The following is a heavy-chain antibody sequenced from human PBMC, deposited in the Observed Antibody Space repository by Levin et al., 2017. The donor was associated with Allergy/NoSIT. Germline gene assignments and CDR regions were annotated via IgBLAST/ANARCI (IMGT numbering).Heavy chain of an antibody. Sequence: GGSLRLSCVASGLTFNKYWMTWVRQAPGKGLEWVATIDEDGSEKYYVDSVKGRFTISRDTTKNSLYLQMNDLRAEDTALYYCTARSLDYWGQGTLVTVSS. CDR3: TARSLDY. V-gene: IGHV3-7*03. CDR2: IDEDGSEK. CDR1: GLTFNKYW. D-gene: IGHD2-21*02. J-gene: IGHJ4*02.